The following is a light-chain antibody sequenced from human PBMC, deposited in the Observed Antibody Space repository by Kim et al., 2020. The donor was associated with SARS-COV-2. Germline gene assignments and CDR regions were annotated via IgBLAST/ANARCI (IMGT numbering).Light chain of an antibody. Sequence: SSELTQDPAVSVALGQTVRITCQVDSLRSYYASWYQQKPGQAPVLVIYGKNNRPSGIPDLFSGSSSGNTASLTITGAQAEDEADYYCNSRDSSGNHHWVFGGGTQLTVL. CDR1: SLRSYY. CDR3: NSRDSSGNHHWV. V-gene: IGLV3-19*01. CDR2: GKN. J-gene: IGLJ3*02.